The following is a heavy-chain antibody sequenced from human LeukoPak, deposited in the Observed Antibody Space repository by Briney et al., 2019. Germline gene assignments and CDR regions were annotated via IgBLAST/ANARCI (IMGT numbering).Heavy chain of an antibody. Sequence: GGSLRLSCAASGFTFNNAWMSWVRQAPGKGLEWVSVIYSGGSTYYADSVKGRFTISRDNSKNTLHLQMNSLRAEDTAVYYCVSTYYPGYMDVWGKGTTVTISS. CDR1: GFTFNNAW. V-gene: IGHV3-53*01. CDR3: VSTYYPGYMDV. D-gene: IGHD3-22*01. CDR2: IYSGGST. J-gene: IGHJ6*03.